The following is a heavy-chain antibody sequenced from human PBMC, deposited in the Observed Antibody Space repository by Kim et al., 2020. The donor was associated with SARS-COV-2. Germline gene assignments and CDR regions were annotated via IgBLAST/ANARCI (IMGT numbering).Heavy chain of an antibody. CDR1: GFTFSSYA. D-gene: IGHD3-22*01. Sequence: GGSLRLSCAASGFTFSSYAMSWVRQAPGKGLEWVSAISGSGGSTYYADSVKGRFTISRDNSKNTLYLQMNSLRAEDTAVYYCAKSRVTTNYDSSYEFDYWGQGTLVTVSS. J-gene: IGHJ4*02. CDR3: AKSRVTTNYDSSYEFDY. V-gene: IGHV3-23*01. CDR2: ISGSGGST.